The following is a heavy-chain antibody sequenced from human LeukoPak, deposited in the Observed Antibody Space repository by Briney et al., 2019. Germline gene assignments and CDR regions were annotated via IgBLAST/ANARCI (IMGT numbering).Heavy chain of an antibody. CDR1: GYTFTSYH. Sequence: ASVKVSCKASGYTFTSYHIHWVRQAPGQGLEWMGIINPGGGATSYAQKFQGRVTMTRDRPTSTVYMELSSLRSEDTAVYYCARATTNDYWGQGTLVTVSS. CDR2: INPGGGAT. CDR3: ARATTNDY. J-gene: IGHJ4*02. V-gene: IGHV1-46*01. D-gene: IGHD5-12*01.